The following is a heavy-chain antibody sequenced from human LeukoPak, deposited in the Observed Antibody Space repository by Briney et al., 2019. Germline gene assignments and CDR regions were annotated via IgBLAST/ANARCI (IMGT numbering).Heavy chain of an antibody. D-gene: IGHD4-17*01. J-gene: IGHJ4*02. V-gene: IGHV3-33*01. CDR3: ARDYGDQTSLWYFDY. CDR1: GFTFSSYG. CDR2: IWYDGSNK. Sequence: PGRSLRLSCAASGFTFSSYGMHWVRQAPGKGLEWVAVIWYDGSNKYYADSVKGRFTISRDNSKNTLYLQMNSLRAEDTAVYYCARDYGDQTSLWYFDYWGQGTLVTVSS.